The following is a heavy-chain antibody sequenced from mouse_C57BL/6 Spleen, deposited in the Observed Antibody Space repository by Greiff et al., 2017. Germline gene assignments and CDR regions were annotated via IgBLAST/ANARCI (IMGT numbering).Heavy chain of an antibody. V-gene: IGHV1-78*01. CDR3: ARSRNGNRYYFDY. Sequence: VQLQQSDAELVKPGASVTISCKVSGYTFTDHTIHWMKQRPEQGLEWIGYIYPRDGSPKYNEKVKGKATLTADKASSTAYMQLNRLTSEDSAVYFCARSRNGNRYYFDYWGQGTTLTVSS. CDR1: GYTFTDHT. D-gene: IGHD2-1*01. CDR2: IYPRDGSP. J-gene: IGHJ2*01.